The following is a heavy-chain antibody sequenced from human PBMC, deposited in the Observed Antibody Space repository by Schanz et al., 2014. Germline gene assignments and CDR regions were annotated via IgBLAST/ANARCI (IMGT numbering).Heavy chain of an antibody. CDR1: GYTFTSYD. CDR3: ARGRTFDY. Sequence: QVQLVQSGAEVKKPGSSMKVSCTASGYTFTSYDINWVRQAPGQRLEWMGWINAGTGNTEYSQKFQGRVTMTRNTSMSTAYIELHILTSEDTAVYYCARGRTFDYWGQGTLVTVSS. CDR2: INAGTGNT. V-gene: IGHV1-8*01. J-gene: IGHJ4*02.